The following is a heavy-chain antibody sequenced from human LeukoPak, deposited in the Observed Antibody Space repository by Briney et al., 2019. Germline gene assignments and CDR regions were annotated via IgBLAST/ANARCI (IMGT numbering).Heavy chain of an antibody. V-gene: IGHV4-34*01. D-gene: IGHD3-9*01. CDR2: IYYSGST. CDR1: GGSFSGYY. Sequence: PSETLSLTCAVYGGSFSGYYWSWIRQPPGKGLEWIGSIYYSGSTYYNPSLKSRVTISVDTSKNQFSLKLSSVTAADTAVYYCARLTTYYDIYDAFDIWGQGTMVTVSS. CDR3: ARLTTYYDIYDAFDI. J-gene: IGHJ3*02.